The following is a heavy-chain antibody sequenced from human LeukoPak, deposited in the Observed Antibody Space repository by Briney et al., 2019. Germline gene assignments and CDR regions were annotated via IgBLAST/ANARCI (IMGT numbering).Heavy chain of an antibody. CDR2: IYPGDSDI. CDR3: TRRDGNYYFDY. J-gene: IGHJ4*02. CDR1: GYSFTSDW. V-gene: IGHV5-51*01. Sequence: GESLKISRKGSGYSFTSDWIGWVRQMPGKGLEWMGIIYPGDSDIRYSPSFQGQVTISADKSISTAYLQWSSLKASDTAMYYCTRRDGNYYFDYWGQGTLVTVSS.